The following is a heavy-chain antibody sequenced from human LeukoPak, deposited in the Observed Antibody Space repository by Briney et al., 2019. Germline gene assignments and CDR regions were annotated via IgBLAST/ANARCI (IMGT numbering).Heavy chain of an antibody. J-gene: IGHJ4*02. Sequence: PSETLSLTCAVYGGSFSGYYWSWLRPPPPKGREWIGEINHSGSAHYNPSLKTRVTISVDTSKSQFSLKLSPVTAADTAVYYCARGRSPRYYDFWSGYPFFDYWGQGTLVTVSS. D-gene: IGHD3-3*01. V-gene: IGHV4-34*01. CDR1: GGSFSGYY. CDR2: INHSGSA. CDR3: ARGRSPRYYDFWSGYPFFDY.